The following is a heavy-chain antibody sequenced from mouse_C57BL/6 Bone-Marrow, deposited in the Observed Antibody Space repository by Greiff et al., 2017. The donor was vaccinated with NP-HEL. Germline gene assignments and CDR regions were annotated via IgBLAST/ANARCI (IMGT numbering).Heavy chain of an antibody. Sequence: VHLVESGAELARPGASVKLSCKASGYTFTSYGISWVKQRTGQGLEWIGEIYPRSGNTYYNEKFKGKATLTADKSSSTAYMELRSLTSEDSAVYFCARSLITTVVPDYWGQGTTLTVSS. V-gene: IGHV1-81*01. CDR2: IYPRSGNT. D-gene: IGHD1-1*01. CDR1: GYTFTSYG. J-gene: IGHJ2*01. CDR3: ARSLITTVVPDY.